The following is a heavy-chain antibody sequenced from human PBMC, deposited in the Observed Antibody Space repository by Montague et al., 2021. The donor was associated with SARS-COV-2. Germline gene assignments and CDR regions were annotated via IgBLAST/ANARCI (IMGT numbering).Heavy chain of an antibody. D-gene: IGHD3/OR15-3a*01. J-gene: IGHJ4*02. CDR2: TYLSGFS. CDR3: ARGGLGNRGFDY. CDR1: DVSLSSSTW. V-gene: IGHV4/OR15-8*01. Sequence: SETLSLTCVVSDVSLSSSTWWSWVRQSPGKGLEWVGETYLSGFSQYNPSVKSRVTISLDDSRSQFSLRLTSVTAADTAVYFCARGGLGNRGFDYWGQGALVTVSS.